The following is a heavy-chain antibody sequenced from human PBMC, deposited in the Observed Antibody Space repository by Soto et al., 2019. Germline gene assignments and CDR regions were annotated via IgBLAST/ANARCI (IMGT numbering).Heavy chain of an antibody. CDR3: ARDVELDNSWTETLDY. CDR2: ISPYNSKV. D-gene: IGHD3-3*01. CDR1: GYNFRNYN. Sequence: ASVKVSCKTSGYNFRNYNVNWVRQVPGQGLEWLGWISPYNSKVKYAQKFQGRVTMTTDRSTSTAYMEVSSLRSEDTAIYYCARDVELDNSWTETLDYSGQGTLVTVSS. V-gene: IGHV1-18*01. J-gene: IGHJ4*01.